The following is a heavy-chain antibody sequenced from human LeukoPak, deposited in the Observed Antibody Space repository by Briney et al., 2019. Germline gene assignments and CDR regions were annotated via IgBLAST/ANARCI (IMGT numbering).Heavy chain of an antibody. CDR2: INSSTTI. CDR1: GFTFSSYS. D-gene: IGHD2-8*02. V-gene: IGHV3-48*01. J-gene: IGHJ3*02. CDR3: ARAADYWGSIGDALDI. Sequence: GGSLRLSCAASGFTFSSYSMNWVRQAPGKGPEWVSYINSSTTIYYADSVKGRFTISRDNAKNSLYLQMNSLRAEDTAVYYCARAADYWGSIGDALDIWGQGTMVTVSS.